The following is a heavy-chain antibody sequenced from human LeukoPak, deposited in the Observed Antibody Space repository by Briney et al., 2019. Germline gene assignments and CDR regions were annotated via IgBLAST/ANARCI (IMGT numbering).Heavy chain of an antibody. CDR1: GLTFRSDC. D-gene: IGHD5-24*01. V-gene: IGHV3-74*01. CDR2: IVNDWMTT. CDR3: TRDHGFHFDL. J-gene: IGHJ4*01. Sequence: GVSLRLLCVSSGLTFRSDCVRWVRRASGKGLECVLYIVNDWMTTNYAESVRGRFTTARDNAKNTIYLQMDSLRAEDTAVYYCTRDHGFHFDLWGHGTLVTVSS.